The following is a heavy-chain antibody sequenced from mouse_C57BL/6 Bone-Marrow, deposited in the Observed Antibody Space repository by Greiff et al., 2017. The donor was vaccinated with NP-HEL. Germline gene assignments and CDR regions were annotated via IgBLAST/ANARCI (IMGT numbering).Heavy chain of an antibody. CDR3: AKSYGYWYFDV. D-gene: IGHD1-1*01. Sequence: QVQLQQSGAELARPGASVKLSCKASGYTFTSYGISWVKQRTGQGLEWIGEIYPRSGNTYYNEKFKGKATLTADKSSSTAYMQLSSLTSEDSAVYYCAKSYGYWYFDVWGTGTTVTVSS. V-gene: IGHV1-81*01. CDR1: GYTFTSYG. J-gene: IGHJ1*03. CDR2: IYPRSGNT.